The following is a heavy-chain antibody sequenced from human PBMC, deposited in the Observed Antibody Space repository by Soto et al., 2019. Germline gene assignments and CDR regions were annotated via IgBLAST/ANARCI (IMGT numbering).Heavy chain of an antibody. CDR3: TTVVVVTASTDFDY. V-gene: IGHV3-15*07. D-gene: IGHD2-21*02. Sequence: EVQLVESGGGLVKPGGSLRLSCAASGFTFSNAWMNWVRQAPGKGLEWVGRIKSKTDGGTTDYAAPVKGRFTISRDDSNNTLYLQMNSLKTEDTAVYYCTTVVVVTASTDFDYWGQGTLVTVSS. J-gene: IGHJ4*02. CDR1: GFTFSNAW. CDR2: IKSKTDGGTT.